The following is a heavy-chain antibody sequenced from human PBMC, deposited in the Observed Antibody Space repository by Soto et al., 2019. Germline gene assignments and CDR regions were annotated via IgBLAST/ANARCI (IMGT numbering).Heavy chain of an antibody. Sequence: GGSLRLSCAASGFTFSSYGMHWVRQAPGKGLEWVAVISYDGSNKYYADSVKGRFTISRDNSKNTLYLQMNSLRAEDTAVYYCAKDITGTRDDYYYYGMDVWGQGTTVTVSS. V-gene: IGHV3-30*18. CDR1: GFTFSSYG. CDR2: ISYDGSNK. D-gene: IGHD1-20*01. J-gene: IGHJ6*02. CDR3: AKDITGTRDDYYYYGMDV.